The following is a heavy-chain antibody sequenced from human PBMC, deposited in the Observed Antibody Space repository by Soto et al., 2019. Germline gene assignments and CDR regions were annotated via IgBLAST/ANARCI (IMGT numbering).Heavy chain of an antibody. CDR2: IKQDESEK. D-gene: IGHD2-2*01. Sequence: GGSLRLSCAASGFRFNTNWRTWVRQAQGKGLEWVANIKQDESEKYYVDSVKGRFTISRDNAKNSLYLHMKSLRAEDTAVYYSATSLTMPVSFQFDYWGQGALVPVSS. J-gene: IGHJ4*02. CDR3: ATSLTMPVSFQFDY. V-gene: IGHV3-7*01. CDR1: GFRFNTNW.